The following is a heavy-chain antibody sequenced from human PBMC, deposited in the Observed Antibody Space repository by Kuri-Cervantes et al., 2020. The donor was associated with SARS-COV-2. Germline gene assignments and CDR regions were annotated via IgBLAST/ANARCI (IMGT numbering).Heavy chain of an antibody. V-gene: IGHV3-23*01. CDR2: MSASGLST. Sequence: LSLTCAASGFTFSTFAMTWVRQAPGKGLEWVSTMSASGLSTYYADSLQGRFTISRDSSTNMVSLQMNSLRGDDTAVYYCAKDLYESGGYTWAYWGQGTRVTVSS. CDR3: AKDLYESGGYTWAY. J-gene: IGHJ4*02. CDR1: GFTFSTFA. D-gene: IGHD3-22*01.